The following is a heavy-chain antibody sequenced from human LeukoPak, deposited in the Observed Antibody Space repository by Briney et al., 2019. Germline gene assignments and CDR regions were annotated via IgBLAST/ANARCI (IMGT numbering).Heavy chain of an antibody. CDR3: AEDWIQFNRVFDCFDS. D-gene: IGHD5-18*01. CDR1: GFPFETNA. J-gene: IGHJ4*02. V-gene: IGHV3-23*01. Sequence: GGSLRLSCATSGFPFETNAVSWVRQAPGKGLEWVATIGNTETFYADSVTGRFTISRDNSKNTVNLQMNRLRVEDTAIYYCAEDWIQFNRVFDCFDSWGQGTLVTVSS. CDR2: IGNTET.